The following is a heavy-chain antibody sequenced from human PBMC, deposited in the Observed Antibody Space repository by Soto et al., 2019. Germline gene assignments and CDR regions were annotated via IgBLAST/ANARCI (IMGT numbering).Heavy chain of an antibody. CDR1: GYTFTSYG. Sequence: ASVKVSCKASGYTFTSYGISWVRQAPGQGLEWMGWISAYNGNTNYAQKLQPTVTMTTDTSTSTAYMELRSLRSDDTAVYYCARDPEVPDPAARADDYWGQGTLVTVSS. CDR2: ISAYNGNT. V-gene: IGHV1-18*04. CDR3: ARDPEVPDPAARADDY. J-gene: IGHJ4*02.